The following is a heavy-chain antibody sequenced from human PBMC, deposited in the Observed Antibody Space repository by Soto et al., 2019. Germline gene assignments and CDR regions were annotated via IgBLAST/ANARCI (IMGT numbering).Heavy chain of an antibody. CDR2: INPSGGST. D-gene: IGHD3-22*01. J-gene: IGHJ6*02. Sequence: GASVKVSCKASGYTLTSYYMHWVRQAPGQGLEWMGIINPSGGSTSYAQKFQGRVTMTRDTSTSTVYMELSSLRSEDTAVYYCARDLSGHDSSYYCYGMDVWGQGTTVTVSS. CDR3: ARDLSGHDSSYYCYGMDV. CDR1: GYTLTSYY. V-gene: IGHV1-46*01.